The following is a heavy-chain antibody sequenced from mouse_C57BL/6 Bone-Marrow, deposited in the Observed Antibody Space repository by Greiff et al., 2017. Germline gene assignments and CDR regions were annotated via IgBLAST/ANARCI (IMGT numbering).Heavy chain of an antibody. CDR1: GFTFSSYG. J-gene: IGHJ3*01. CDR2: ISSGGSYT. Sequence: EVKLMESGGDLVKPGGSLKLSCAASGFTFSSYGMSWVRQTPDKRLEWVATISSGGSYTYYPDSVKGRFTISRDNAKNTLYLQMSRLKSEDTAMYDCARPHCGYYAWFAYWGQGTLVTVSA. V-gene: IGHV5-6*01. CDR3: ARPHCGYYAWFAY. D-gene: IGHD2-3*01.